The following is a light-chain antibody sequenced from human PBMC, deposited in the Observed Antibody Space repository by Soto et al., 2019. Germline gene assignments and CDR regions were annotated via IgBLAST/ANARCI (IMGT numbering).Light chain of an antibody. CDR1: SSDIGGYNY. CDR2: EVS. CDR3: SSYGGSNNHLV. J-gene: IGLJ2*01. Sequence: QSVLTQPPSASGSPGQSVTISCTGTSSDIGGYNYVSWYQQHPGKAPKFMIYEVSKRPSGVPDRFSGSKSGNTASLTVSGLQAEDEAYYYCSSYGGSNNHLVFGGGTKLTVL. V-gene: IGLV2-8*01.